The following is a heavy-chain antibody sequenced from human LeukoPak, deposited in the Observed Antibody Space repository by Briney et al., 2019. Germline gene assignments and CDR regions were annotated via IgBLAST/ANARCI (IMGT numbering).Heavy chain of an antibody. J-gene: IGHJ4*02. Sequence: KPGGSLRLSCAASGFAFSSYTMNWVRQAPGKGLEWVSSISGAGSYIYYADSVRGRFTISRDNAKNSLYLQMNSLRAEDTAVYYCARVTSLQKLYFDYWGQGTLVTVSS. V-gene: IGHV3-21*01. CDR1: GFAFSSYT. CDR3: ARVTSLQKLYFDY. D-gene: IGHD1-1*01. CDR2: ISGAGSYI.